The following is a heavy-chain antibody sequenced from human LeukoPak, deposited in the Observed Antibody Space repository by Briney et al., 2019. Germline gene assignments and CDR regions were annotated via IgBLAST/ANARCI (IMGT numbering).Heavy chain of an antibody. CDR2: IYHSGTT. V-gene: IGHV4-4*02. Sequence: SETLSLTCAVSGGSISSSNWWSWVRQPPGEGLEWIGEIYHSGTTNYNPSLKSRVTILLDKSKSQFSLKLSSVTAADTAVYYCARWGGSRTWIEYWGQGTLVIVSS. CDR3: ARWGGSRTWIEY. J-gene: IGHJ4*02. D-gene: IGHD3-16*01. CDR1: GGSISSSNW.